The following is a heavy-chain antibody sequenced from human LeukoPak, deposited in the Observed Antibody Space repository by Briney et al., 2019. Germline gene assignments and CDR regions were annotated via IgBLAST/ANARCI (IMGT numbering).Heavy chain of an antibody. CDR2: IYPGDSDT. V-gene: IGHV5-51*01. CDR3: ARAGYSNRWDGVDY. D-gene: IGHD2/OR15-2a*01. Sequence: GESLKISCKDSGYTFTNYWIGWVRQMPGKGLEFMGIIYPGDSDTRYSPSFQGQVTISVDKSINTAYLQWSSLKASDSAMYYCARAGYSNRWDGVDYWGQGTLVTVSS. CDR1: GYTFTNYW. J-gene: IGHJ4*02.